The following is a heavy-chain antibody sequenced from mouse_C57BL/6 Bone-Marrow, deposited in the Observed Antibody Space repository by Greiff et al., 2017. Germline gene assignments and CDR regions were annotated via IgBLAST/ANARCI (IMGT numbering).Heavy chain of an antibody. V-gene: IGHV1-15*01. Sequence: VQLQQSGAELVRPGASVTLSCKASGYTFTDYEMHWVKQTPVHGLEWIGAIDPETGGTAYNQKFKGKAILTADKSSSTAYMELRSLTSEDSAVYSCTRDHLPAAGFAYWGQGTLVTVSA. CDR2: IDPETGGT. CDR1: GYTFTDYE. CDR3: TRDHLPAAGFAY. J-gene: IGHJ3*01.